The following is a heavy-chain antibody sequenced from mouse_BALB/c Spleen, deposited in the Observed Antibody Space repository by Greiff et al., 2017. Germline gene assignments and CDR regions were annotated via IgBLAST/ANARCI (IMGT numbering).Heavy chain of an antibody. CDR2: INSNGGST. CDR1: GFTFSSYG. V-gene: IGHV5-6-3*01. CDR3: AREGGYYYWYFDV. Sequence: EVMLVESGGGLVQPGGSLKLSCAASGFTFSSYGMSWVRQTPDKRLELVATINSNGGSTYYPDSVKGRFTISRDNAKNTLYLQMSSLKSEDTAMYYCAREGGYYYWYFDVWGAGTTVTVSS. D-gene: IGHD2-3*01. J-gene: IGHJ1*01.